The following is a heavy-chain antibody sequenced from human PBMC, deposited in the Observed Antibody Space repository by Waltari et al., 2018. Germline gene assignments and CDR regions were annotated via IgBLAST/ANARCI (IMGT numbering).Heavy chain of an antibody. CDR3: VRANLGYSSSWYRGHYYYYYMDV. J-gene: IGHJ6*03. V-gene: IGHV4-34*01. Sequence: QVQLQQWGAGLLKPSETLSLTCAVYGGSFSGYYWSWIRQPPGKGREWIGEINHSGSTNYNPSLKSRVTISVDTSKNQCSLKLSSVTAADTAVYYCVRANLGYSSSWYRGHYYYYYMDVWGKGTTVTISS. CDR2: INHSGST. D-gene: IGHD6-13*01. CDR1: GGSFSGYY.